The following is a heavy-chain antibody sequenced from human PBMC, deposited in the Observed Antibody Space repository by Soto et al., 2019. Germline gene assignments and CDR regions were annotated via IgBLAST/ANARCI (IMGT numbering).Heavy chain of an antibody. CDR1: GGSISRGGYY. CDR3: XRXSRYYDILTGYNGLWFDY. V-gene: IGHV4-31*08. Sequence: SETLSLTCTVSGGSISRGGYYWSWIRQNPGKVLEWIVYTYNSVSTYYNPSLKSRVTISLDTSNNQFSLKLSSVTSADTAVYYXXRXSRYYDILTGYNGLWFDYWGPGNLVTVSS. D-gene: IGHD3-9*01. CDR2: TYNSVST. J-gene: IGHJ4*02.